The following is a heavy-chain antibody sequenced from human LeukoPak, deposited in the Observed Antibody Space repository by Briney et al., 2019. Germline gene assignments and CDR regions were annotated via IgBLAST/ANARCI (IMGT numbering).Heavy chain of an antibody. V-gene: IGHV3-23*01. Sequence: GGSLRLSCAASGFTFSSYAMSWVRQAPGKGLEWVSSISGSGGSKYYADSVKGRFTISRDNSKSTVYLQMNSLRAEDTAVYYCAKGTGYYMRDSFDYWGQGTLVTVSS. D-gene: IGHD3/OR15-3a*01. CDR2: ISGSGGSK. J-gene: IGHJ4*02. CDR1: GFTFSSYA. CDR3: AKGTGYYMRDSFDY.